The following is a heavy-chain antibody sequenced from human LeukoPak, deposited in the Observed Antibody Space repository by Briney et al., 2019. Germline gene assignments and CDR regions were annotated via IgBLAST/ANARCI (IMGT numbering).Heavy chain of an antibody. CDR3: ARAEDLDWFGLDY. V-gene: IGHV1-2*02. CDR1: GYTFTGYY. CDR2: INPNSGGT. J-gene: IGHJ4*02. Sequence: ASVKVSCKASGYTFTGYYMHWVRQAPGQGLEWMGWINPNSGGTNYAQKFQGRVTMTRDTSISTAYMELSRLRSDDTAVYYCARAEDLDWFGLDYWGQGTLVTVSS. D-gene: IGHD3/OR15-3a*01.